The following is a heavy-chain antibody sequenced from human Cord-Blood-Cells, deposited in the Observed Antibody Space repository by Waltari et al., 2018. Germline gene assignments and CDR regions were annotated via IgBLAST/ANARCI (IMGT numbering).Heavy chain of an antibody. CDR1: GGSISSYY. D-gene: IGHD3-22*01. Sequence: QMQLQESGPGLVKPSETLSLTCTVSGGSISSYYWSWIRQPPGKGLEWIGYIYYGGSTNDNPSLKSRVTISVDTSKNQFSLKLSSVTAADTAVYYCARQRDYYDKGAFDIWGQGTMVTVSS. J-gene: IGHJ3*02. CDR3: ARQRDYYDKGAFDI. V-gene: IGHV4-59*08. CDR2: IYYGGST.